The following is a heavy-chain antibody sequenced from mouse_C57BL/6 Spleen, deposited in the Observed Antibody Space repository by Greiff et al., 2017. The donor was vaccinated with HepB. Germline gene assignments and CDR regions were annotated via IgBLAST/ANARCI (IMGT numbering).Heavy chain of an antibody. CDR1: GFTFSSYA. CDR3: ARDGDGYYAGFAY. Sequence: EVKLMESGGGLVKPGGSLKLSCAASGFTFSSYAMSWVRQTPEKRLEWVATISDGGSYTYYPDNVKGRFTISRDNAKNNLYLQMSHLKSEDTAMYYCARDGDGYYAGFAYWGQGTLVTVSA. V-gene: IGHV5-4*01. CDR2: ISDGGSYT. J-gene: IGHJ3*01. D-gene: IGHD2-3*01.